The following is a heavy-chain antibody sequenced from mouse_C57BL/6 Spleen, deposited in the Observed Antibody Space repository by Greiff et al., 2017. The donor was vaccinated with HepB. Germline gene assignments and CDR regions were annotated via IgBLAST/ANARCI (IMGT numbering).Heavy chain of an antibody. CDR1: GFSLTSYG. D-gene: IGHD2-4*01. CDR3: ARHDHYDYDGAMDY. Sequence: QVQLKESGPGLVAPSQSLSITCTVSGFSLTSYGVHWVRQPPGKGLEWLVVIWSDGSTTYNSALKSRLSISKDNSKCQVFLKMNRLQTDDTAMYYCARHDHYDYDGAMDYWGQGTSVTVSS. CDR2: IWSDGST. V-gene: IGHV2-6-1*01. J-gene: IGHJ4*01.